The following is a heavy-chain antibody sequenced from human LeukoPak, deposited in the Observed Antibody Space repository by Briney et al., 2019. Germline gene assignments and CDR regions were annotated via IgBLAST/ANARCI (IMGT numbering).Heavy chain of an antibody. CDR2: IFYSGST. V-gene: IGHV4-59*01. Sequence: SETLSLTCTVSGGSINNYYWSWIRQPPGKGLEWIGYIFYSGSTNYNPSLKSRVTISVDTSKKQFSLKLRSVTAADTAVYYCARGSIPDYYDSRGLVWFDPWGQGTLVTVSS. CDR3: ARGSIPDYYDSRGLVWFDP. D-gene: IGHD3-22*01. CDR1: GGSINNYY. J-gene: IGHJ5*02.